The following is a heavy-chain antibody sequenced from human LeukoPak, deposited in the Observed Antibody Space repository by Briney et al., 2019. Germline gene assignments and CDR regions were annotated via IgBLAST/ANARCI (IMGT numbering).Heavy chain of an antibody. Sequence: GGSLRLSCAASGFTVSNNYMTWVRQAPGKGLEWVSLIYSGGSTYYADSVKGRFTISRDNSKNTLYLQMNSLRPEDTAVYYCARRGLWFGELYYFDFWGQGTLVTVSS. CDR1: GFTVSNNY. D-gene: IGHD3-10*01. CDR3: ARRGLWFGELYYFDF. CDR2: IYSGGST. J-gene: IGHJ4*02. V-gene: IGHV3-66*04.